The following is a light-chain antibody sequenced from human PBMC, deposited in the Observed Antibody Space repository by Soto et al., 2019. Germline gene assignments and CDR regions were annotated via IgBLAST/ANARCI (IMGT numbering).Light chain of an antibody. CDR3: QVWDSSSVV. Sequence: YELTQPPSVSVAPGKTARITCGGNNIGSKSVHWYQQKPGQAPVLVIYYDSDRPSGIPERFSGSNSGNTATLTISRVEAGDEADYYCQVWDSSSVVFGGGTKLTVL. CDR1: NIGSKS. CDR2: YDS. V-gene: IGLV3-21*04. J-gene: IGLJ2*01.